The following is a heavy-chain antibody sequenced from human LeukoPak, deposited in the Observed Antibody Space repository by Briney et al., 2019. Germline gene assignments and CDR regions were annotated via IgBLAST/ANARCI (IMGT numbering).Heavy chain of an antibody. CDR1: GFNFSSYW. J-gene: IGHJ1*01. V-gene: IGHV3-74*01. D-gene: IGHD3-22*01. CDR3: ARAPSEIGGYYPEYFRH. Sequence: GGSLRLSCAASGFNFSSYWMHWVRQAPGKGLVWVSRIKSDGSTRYADSVKGRFTISRDNAKNTVSLQMNSLRAEDTGVYYCARAPSEIGGYYPEYFRHWGQGTLVTVS. CDR2: IKSDGST.